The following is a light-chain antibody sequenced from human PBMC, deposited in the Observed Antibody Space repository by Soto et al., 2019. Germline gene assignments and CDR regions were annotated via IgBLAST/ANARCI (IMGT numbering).Light chain of an antibody. Sequence: DIVMTQSPASLAVSLGERATINCKSSQSVLYSSNNKNYLAWYQQKPGQPPKLLIYWASTRESGVPDRFSGSGSGTDFTLTISSLQAEDVAVYYCQQYYSTLLTFGGGTKVDIK. CDR1: QSVLYSSNNKNY. V-gene: IGKV4-1*01. J-gene: IGKJ4*01. CDR2: WAS. CDR3: QQYYSTLLT.